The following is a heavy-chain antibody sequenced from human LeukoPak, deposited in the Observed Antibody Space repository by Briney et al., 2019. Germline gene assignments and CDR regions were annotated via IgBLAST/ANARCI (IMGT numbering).Heavy chain of an antibody. Sequence: ASVKVSCKASGYTFTNYGINWVRQAPGQGLEWMGWISTHNGNTNYAQKLQGRVTMTTDTSTGTAYMELRSLRSDDTAVYYCARAPYCGPTSCNYYYYSMGVWGQGTTVTVSS. CDR2: ISTHNGNT. D-gene: IGHD2-2*01. CDR1: GYTFTNYG. CDR3: ARAPYCGPTSCNYYYYSMGV. V-gene: IGHV1-18*01. J-gene: IGHJ6*02.